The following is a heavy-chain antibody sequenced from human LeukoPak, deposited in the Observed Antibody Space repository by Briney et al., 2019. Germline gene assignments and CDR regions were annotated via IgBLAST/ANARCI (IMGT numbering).Heavy chain of an antibody. CDR2: IWYDGSNK. V-gene: IGHV3-33*01. Sequence: GGSLRLSCAASGFTFSSYGMHWVRQAPGKGREWVAVIWYDGSNKYYADSVKGRFTSSRDNSKNTLYLQMNSLRAEDTAVYYCARDLTPGYSYGRLGGDDAFDIWGQGTMVTVSS. CDR1: GFTFSSYG. CDR3: ARDLTPGYSYGRLGGDDAFDI. J-gene: IGHJ3*02. D-gene: IGHD5-18*01.